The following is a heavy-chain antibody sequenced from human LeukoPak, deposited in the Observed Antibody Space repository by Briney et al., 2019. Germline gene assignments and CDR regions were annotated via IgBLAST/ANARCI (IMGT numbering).Heavy chain of an antibody. D-gene: IGHD4-17*01. V-gene: IGHV3-21*01. CDR1: GFTFSSYS. J-gene: IGHJ1*01. Sequence: GGSLRLSCAASGFTFSSYSMNWVRQAPGKGLEWVSSIGSSSSYIYYADSVKGRFTISRDNAKNSLYLQMNSLRAEDTAVYYCARDPYGDYAEYFQHWGQGTLVTVSS. CDR2: IGSSSSYI. CDR3: ARDPYGDYAEYFQH.